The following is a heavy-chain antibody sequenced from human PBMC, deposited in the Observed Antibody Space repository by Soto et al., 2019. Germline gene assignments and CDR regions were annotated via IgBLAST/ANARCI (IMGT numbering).Heavy chain of an antibody. Sequence: LSLTCTVSGGSINTCDYYWGWVRQPPVKGLAWIGSICSSGSTYYNPSLKSRVTISVDTSRNQFSLRLNSVTAADTAVYYCARHRRETGTYDQPLKAWGQGTRVSVSS. CDR2: ICSSGST. V-gene: IGHV4-39*01. D-gene: IGHD1-1*01. CDR3: ARHRRETGTYDQPLKA. J-gene: IGHJ5*02. CDR1: GGSINTCDYY.